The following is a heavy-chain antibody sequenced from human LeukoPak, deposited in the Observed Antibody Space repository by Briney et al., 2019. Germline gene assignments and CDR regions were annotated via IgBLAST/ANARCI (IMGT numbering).Heavy chain of an antibody. Sequence: ASVKVSCKTSGYTFTSYGISWVRQAPGQGLEWIGWISAYNGNTNYAQKLQGRVTMTTDTSTSTAYMELRSLRSDDTAVYYCAREWAYGDYVNLDYWGQGTLVTVSS. V-gene: IGHV1-18*01. J-gene: IGHJ4*02. CDR2: ISAYNGNT. CDR1: GYTFTSYG. CDR3: AREWAYGDYVNLDY. D-gene: IGHD4-17*01.